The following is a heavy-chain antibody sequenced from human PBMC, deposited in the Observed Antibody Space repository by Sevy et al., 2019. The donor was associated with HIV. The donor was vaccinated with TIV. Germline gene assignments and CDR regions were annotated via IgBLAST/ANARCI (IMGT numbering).Heavy chain of an antibody. CDR1: GGSFSGYY. CDR3: ARHCGSTSCSHAFDI. D-gene: IGHD2-2*01. J-gene: IGHJ3*02. CDR2: INHSGST. Sequence: SETLSLTCAVYGGSFSGYYWSWIRQPPGKGLEWIGEINHSGSTNYNPSLKSRVTISVDTSKNQFSLKSSSVTAADTAVYYCARHCGSTSCSHAFDIWGQGTMVTVSS. V-gene: IGHV4-34*01.